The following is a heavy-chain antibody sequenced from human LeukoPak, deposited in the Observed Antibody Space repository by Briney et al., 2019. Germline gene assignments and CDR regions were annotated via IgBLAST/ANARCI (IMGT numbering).Heavy chain of an antibody. J-gene: IGHJ4*02. CDR2: ISYDGNNK. CDR3: ASYYDILTGPDMGFDY. V-gene: IGHV3-30*03. Sequence: PGGFLRLSCAASGFTFSNYGMHWVRQAPGKGLEWVAVISYDGNNKYYADSVKGRFTISRDNSKNTLYLQMNSLRAEDTAVYYCASYYDILTGPDMGFDYWGQGTLVTVSS. CDR1: GFTFSNYG. D-gene: IGHD3-9*01.